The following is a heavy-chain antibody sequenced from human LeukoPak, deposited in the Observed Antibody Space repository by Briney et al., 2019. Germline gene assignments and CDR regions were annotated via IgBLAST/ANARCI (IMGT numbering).Heavy chain of an antibody. V-gene: IGHV3-7*05. CDR1: ALTFSFHW. CDR3: ARGKYYFDY. CDR2: IKEDGSEK. Sequence: GGSLRLSCAASALTFSFHWMSWVRQAPGKGREWVANIKEDGSEKYYGDSVKGRCTISRDNAKNSLFLQLDSLRAEDTAVYYCARGKYYFDYWGQGTLVTVSS. J-gene: IGHJ4*02.